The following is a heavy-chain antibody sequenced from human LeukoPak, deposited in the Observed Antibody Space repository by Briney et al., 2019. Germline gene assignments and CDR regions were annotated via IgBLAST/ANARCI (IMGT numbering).Heavy chain of an antibody. CDR1: GYTFTSYY. CDR3: ASGRETYYYYYYMDV. V-gene: IGHV1-46*01. Sequence: ASAKVSCKASGYTFTSYYMHWVRQAPGQGLEWMGIINPSGGSTSYAQKFQGRVTMTRDMSTSTVYMELSSLRSEDTAVYYCASGRETYYYYYYMDVWGKGTTVTISS. CDR2: INPSGGST. J-gene: IGHJ6*03.